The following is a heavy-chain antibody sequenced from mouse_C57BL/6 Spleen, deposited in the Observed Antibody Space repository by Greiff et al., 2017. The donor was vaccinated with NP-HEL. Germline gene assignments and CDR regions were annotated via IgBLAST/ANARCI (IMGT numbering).Heavy chain of an antibody. CDR3: TLYYYGSPYWYFDV. CDR1: GFNIKDYY. CDR2: IDPEDGDT. Sequence: EVQLQQSGAELVRPGASVKLSCTASGFNIKDYYMHWVKQRPEQGLEWIGRIDPEDGDTEYAPKFQGKATMTADTSSNTAYLQLSSLTSEDTAVYYCTLYYYGSPYWYFDVWGTGTTVTVSS. D-gene: IGHD1-1*01. J-gene: IGHJ1*03. V-gene: IGHV14-1*01.